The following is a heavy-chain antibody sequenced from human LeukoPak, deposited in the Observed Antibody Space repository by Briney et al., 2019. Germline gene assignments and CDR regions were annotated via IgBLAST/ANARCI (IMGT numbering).Heavy chain of an antibody. J-gene: IGHJ4*02. Sequence: GASVTVSCKASGYTFPSYFMHWVRQAPGQGLEWMGIINPTGGSTTYAQKFQGRVTMTRDTSTSTVYMELSSLRSDDTAVYYCARTAARRFDHWGQGTLVTVSS. CDR1: GYTFPSYF. CDR3: ARTAARRFDH. D-gene: IGHD6-6*01. CDR2: INPTGGST. V-gene: IGHV1-46*01.